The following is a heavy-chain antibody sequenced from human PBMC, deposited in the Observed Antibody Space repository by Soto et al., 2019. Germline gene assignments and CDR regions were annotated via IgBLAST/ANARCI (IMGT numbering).Heavy chain of an antibody. D-gene: IGHD3-10*01. CDR3: AKKVNSGPGSQYFDY. V-gene: IGHV3-23*01. CDR2: FRSSGDGGTT. J-gene: IGHJ4*02. CDR1: GFTFSSYS. Sequence: GGSLRLSCAASGFTFSSYSMSWVRQAPGKGLEWVSGFRSSGDGGTTYYADSVKGRFTISRDNSKNTLFLQMNSLRAEDTAIYYCAKKVNSGPGSQYFDYXGQGTLVTVS.